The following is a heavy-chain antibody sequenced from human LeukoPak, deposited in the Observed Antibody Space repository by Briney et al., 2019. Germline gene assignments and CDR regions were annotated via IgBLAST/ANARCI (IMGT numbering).Heavy chain of an antibody. CDR1: GFTFGGYA. CDR2: IKHDGSET. D-gene: IGHD2-15*01. J-gene: IGHJ4*02. CDR3: GRVISGAIDY. V-gene: IGHV3-7*01. Sequence: GGSLRLSCAASGFTFGGYAMSWVRQAPGKGLEWVANIKHDGSETWYVDSVEGRFTVSKDNAERSMYLQMNSLRAEDTAVYYWGRVISGAIDYWGQGTLVTVSS.